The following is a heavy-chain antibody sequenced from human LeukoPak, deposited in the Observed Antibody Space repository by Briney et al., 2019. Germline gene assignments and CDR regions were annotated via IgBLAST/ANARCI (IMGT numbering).Heavy chain of an antibody. CDR3: AKVGATLYYFDY. CDR2: ISGSGGTT. Sequence: GGSLRLSCAASGFSFSSYAMSWVRQAPGKGIEWVSAISGSGGTTYYADSVKGRFTISRDNSKNTLYLQMNSLRVEDTAVYYCAKVGATLYYFDYWGQGSLVTVSS. D-gene: IGHD1-26*01. CDR1: GFSFSSYA. V-gene: IGHV3-23*01. J-gene: IGHJ4*02.